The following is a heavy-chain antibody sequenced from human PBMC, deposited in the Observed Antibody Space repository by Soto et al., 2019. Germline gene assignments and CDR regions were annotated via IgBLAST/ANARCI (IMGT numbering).Heavy chain of an antibody. CDR3: ARPSQLMGPQPCAFDI. CDR1: GGSISSSSYY. J-gene: IGHJ3*02. V-gene: IGHV4-39*01. D-gene: IGHD3-16*01. Sequence: QLQLQESGPGLVKPSETLSLTCTVSGGSISSSSYYWGWIRQPPGKGLEWIGSIYYSGSTYYNPSLKSRVTISVDTSKNQFSLKLSSVTAADTAVYYCARPSQLMGPQPCAFDIWGQGTMVTVSS. CDR2: IYYSGST.